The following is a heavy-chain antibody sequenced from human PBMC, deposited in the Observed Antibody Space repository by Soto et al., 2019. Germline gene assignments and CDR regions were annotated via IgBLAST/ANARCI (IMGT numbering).Heavy chain of an antibody. Sequence: XSLKVSRKVSGYTRTELSRHWVRQAPGKGLEWIGGFDPGEGETIYAPKFQGRVSVTEDRSTDTAYMELSSLRSEDTAVYYCATPVYGGNPGRAVFDIWGQGTRVTVSS. V-gene: IGHV1-24*01. J-gene: IGHJ3*02. CDR3: ATPVYGGNPGRAVFDI. CDR2: FDPGEGET. D-gene: IGHD2-15*01. CDR1: GYTRTELS.